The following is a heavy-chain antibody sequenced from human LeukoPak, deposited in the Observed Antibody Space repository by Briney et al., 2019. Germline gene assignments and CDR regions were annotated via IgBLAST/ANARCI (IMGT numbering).Heavy chain of an antibody. V-gene: IGHV1-2*06. J-gene: IGHJ4*02. CDR3: ARVEQWLAHKYYFDY. CDR1: GYTFTGYY. D-gene: IGHD6-19*01. CDR2: INPNSGGT. Sequence: ASVKVSCKASGYTFTGYYMHWVRQAPGQGLEWMGRINPNSGGTNYAQKFQGRVTMTRDTSISTAYMELSRLRSDDTAVYYCARVEQWLAHKYYFDYWGQGTLVSVSS.